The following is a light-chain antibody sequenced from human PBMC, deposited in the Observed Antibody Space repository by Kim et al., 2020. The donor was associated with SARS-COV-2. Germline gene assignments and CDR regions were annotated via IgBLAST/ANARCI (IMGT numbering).Light chain of an antibody. CDR3: QHCGGSPHT. J-gene: IGKJ2*01. V-gene: IGKV3-20*01. CDR1: QSVSSSY. CDR2: GAS. Sequence: EIVLTQSPGTLSLSPGERATLSCRASQSVSSSYLAWYQHKPGQAPSLLIYGASRRATGIPDRFSGSGSGTDFTLTISRLEPEDFAVYYCQHCGGSPHTFGQGPKLEI.